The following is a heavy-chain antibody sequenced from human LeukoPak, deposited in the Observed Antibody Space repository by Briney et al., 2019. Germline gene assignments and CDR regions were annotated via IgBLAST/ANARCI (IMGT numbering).Heavy chain of an antibody. D-gene: IGHD4-17*01. V-gene: IGHV3-23*01. CDR1: GFNFMTYT. Sequence: GGSLRLSCTVTGFNFMTYTMSWVRQAPGKWLEWVSGIYGSGDGRTFYSESVKGRFTISRDDSNDLLFLYMDNLRAEDTALYYCAKDWKPDGVWDVDYWGPGTLVTVSS. CDR2: IYGSGDGRT. CDR3: AKDWKPDGVWDVDY. J-gene: IGHJ4*02.